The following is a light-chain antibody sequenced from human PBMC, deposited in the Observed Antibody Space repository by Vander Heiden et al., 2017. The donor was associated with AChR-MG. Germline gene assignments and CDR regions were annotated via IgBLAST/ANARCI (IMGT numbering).Light chain of an antibody. CDR1: KLGDKY. V-gene: IGLV3-1*01. Sequence: SYALAQPPSASVSPAQTASITCSGDKLGDKYACWYQQKPGQSPVLVIYHDSKRPSGIPERFSGSNSGNTATLTISGTQAMDEADYYCQAWDSSTGGDVVGTGTKVTVL. J-gene: IGLJ1*01. CDR2: HDS. CDR3: QAWDSSTGGDV.